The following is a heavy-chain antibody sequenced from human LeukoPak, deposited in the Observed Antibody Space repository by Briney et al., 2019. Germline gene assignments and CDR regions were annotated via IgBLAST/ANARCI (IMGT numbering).Heavy chain of an antibody. CDR1: GGSISNYY. V-gene: IGHV4-59*01. CDR3: VRVTTGTVDY. D-gene: IGHD1-1*01. J-gene: IGHJ4*02. Sequence: SETLSLTCTVSGGSISNYYWGWIRQPPGKGLEWIGYISYTGDTNYIPSLKSRVTISVDTSKNQFSLRLSSVTAADTAVYYCVRVTTGTVDYWGQGTLVTVSS. CDR2: ISYTGDT.